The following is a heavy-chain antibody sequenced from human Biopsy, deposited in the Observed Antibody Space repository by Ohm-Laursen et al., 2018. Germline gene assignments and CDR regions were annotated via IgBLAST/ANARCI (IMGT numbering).Heavy chain of an antibody. V-gene: IGHV3-33*01. CDR2: IYNDGINE. D-gene: IGHD5/OR15-5a*01. Sequence: SLRLSCSAFGFTFKSDNMHWVRQAPGKGLEWVAAIYNDGINEYYADSVKGRFTISRDDSKNTLYLQMNSLRVEDTAVFYCARDLRGHWFFDLWGRGTLVTVSS. CDR1: GFTFKSDN. J-gene: IGHJ2*01. CDR3: ARDLRGHWFFDL.